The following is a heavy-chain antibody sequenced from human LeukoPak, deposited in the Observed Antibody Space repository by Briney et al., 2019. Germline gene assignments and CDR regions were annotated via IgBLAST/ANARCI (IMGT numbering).Heavy chain of an antibody. D-gene: IGHD3-22*01. J-gene: IGHJ4*02. CDR2: IYHSGST. V-gene: IGHV4-39*07. Sequence: SETLSLTCTVSGGSISSGSYYWGWIRQPPGKGLEWIGSIYHSGSTYYNPSLKSRVTISVDTSKNQFSLKLSSVTAADTAVYYCATILNRYYYDSSGPNFDYWGQGTLVTVSS. CDR1: GGSISSGSYY. CDR3: ATILNRYYYDSSGPNFDY.